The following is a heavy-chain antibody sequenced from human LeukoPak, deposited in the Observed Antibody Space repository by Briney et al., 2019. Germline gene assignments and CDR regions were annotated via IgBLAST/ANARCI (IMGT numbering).Heavy chain of an antibody. J-gene: IGHJ4*02. V-gene: IGHV3-30*02. CDR1: AFNFNSHG. CDR3: ATLAKTGSGARGYFDH. Sequence: PGGSLRLSCAASAFNFNSHGIYWVRQAPGKGLEWVAFMYNDENDKNYGDSVKGRFAISRDNSKNTFFLEMNSLRGDDAAVYYCATLAKTGSGARGYFDHWGQGTLVTVSS. CDR2: MYNDENDK. D-gene: IGHD6-6*01.